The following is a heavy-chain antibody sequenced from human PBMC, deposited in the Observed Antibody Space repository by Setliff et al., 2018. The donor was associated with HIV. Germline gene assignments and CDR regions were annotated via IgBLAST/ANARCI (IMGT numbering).Heavy chain of an antibody. CDR3: ARDVPWGDYYYYMDV. CDR1: GGSINSTSYY. J-gene: IGHJ6*03. CDR2: IYTSGST. V-gene: IGHV4-61*09. D-gene: IGHD3-16*01. Sequence: SETLSLTCTVSGGSINSTSYYWGWIRQPAGKGLEWIGHIYTSGSTNYNPSLKSRVTMSVDTSKNQFSLKLSSVTAADTAVYYCARDVPWGDYYYYMDVWGKGTTVTVSS.